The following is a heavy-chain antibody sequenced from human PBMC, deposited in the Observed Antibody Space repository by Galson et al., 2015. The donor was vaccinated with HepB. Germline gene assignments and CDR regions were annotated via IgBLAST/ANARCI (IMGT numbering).Heavy chain of an antibody. CDR2: ISGYSRNT. CDR3: ARGALGLGVGGTQNNWFDP. J-gene: IGHJ5*02. Sequence: SVKVSCKASGYTFSTYSITWVRQAPGHGLEWMGWISGYSRNTNYAQNLQGRVTMTTDTSTSTAYMELRSLRSDDTAVYYCARGALGLGVGGTQNNWFDPWGPGTLVTVSS. CDR1: GYTFSTYS. V-gene: IGHV1-18*01. D-gene: IGHD2-15*01.